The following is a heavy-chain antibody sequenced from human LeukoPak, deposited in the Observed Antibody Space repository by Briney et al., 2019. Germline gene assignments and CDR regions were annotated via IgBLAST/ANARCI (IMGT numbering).Heavy chain of an antibody. Sequence: PSGTLSLTCGVSGGSISSGGYSWNWIRQPPGKGLEWIGCIYHSGSTYYTPSLKSRVTISVDRSKNQFSLRLSSVTAADTAVYYCARGWVKDRGRYNWFDPWGRGTLVTVSS. CDR2: IYHSGST. CDR1: GGSISSGGYS. J-gene: IGHJ5*02. V-gene: IGHV4-30-2*01. CDR3: ARGWVKDRGRYNWFDP. D-gene: IGHD2-21*01.